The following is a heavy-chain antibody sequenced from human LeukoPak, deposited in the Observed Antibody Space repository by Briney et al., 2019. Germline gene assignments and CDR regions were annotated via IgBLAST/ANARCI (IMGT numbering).Heavy chain of an antibody. CDR1: GFTFSSYW. D-gene: IGHD3-22*01. Sequence: GGSLRLSCAASGFTFSSYWMSWVRQAPGKGLEWVANIKQDGSEKYYVDSVKGRFTISRDNAKNSLYLQMNSLRAEDTAVYYCARDYCDSSGYYYYWGQGTLVTVSS. CDR2: IKQDGSEK. V-gene: IGHV3-7*01. J-gene: IGHJ4*02. CDR3: ARDYCDSSGYYYY.